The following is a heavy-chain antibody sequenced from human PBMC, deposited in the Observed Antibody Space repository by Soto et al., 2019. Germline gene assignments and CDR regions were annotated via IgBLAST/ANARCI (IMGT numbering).Heavy chain of an antibody. V-gene: IGHV3-21*01. CDR1: EFTFSNYA. CDR3: ARDLANYDILTGYYDDDDAFDI. CDR2: ISSSSSYI. Sequence: GGSLRLSCAASEFTFSNYAMNWVRQAPGKGLEWVSCISSSSSYIYYADSVKGRFTISRDNAKNSLYLQMNSLRAEDTAVYYCARDLANYDILTGYYDDDDAFDIWGQGTMVTVSS. J-gene: IGHJ3*02. D-gene: IGHD3-9*01.